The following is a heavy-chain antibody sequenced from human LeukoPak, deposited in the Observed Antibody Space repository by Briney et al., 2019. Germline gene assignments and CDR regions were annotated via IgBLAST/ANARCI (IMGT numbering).Heavy chain of an antibody. CDR2: IWYDGSNK. CDR3: ANEYSKGDI. J-gene: IGHJ3*02. D-gene: IGHD4-11*01. Sequence: PGGSLRLSCAASGFTFSSYGMHWVRQAPGKGLEWVAVIWYDGSNKYYADSVKGRFTISRDNSKDTLYLQMNSLRAEDAAVYYCANEYSKGDIWGQGTMVTVSS. V-gene: IGHV3-33*06. CDR1: GFTFSSYG.